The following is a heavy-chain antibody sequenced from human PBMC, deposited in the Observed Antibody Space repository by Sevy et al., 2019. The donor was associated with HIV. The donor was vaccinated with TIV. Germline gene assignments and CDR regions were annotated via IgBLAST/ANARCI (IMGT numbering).Heavy chain of an antibody. Sequence: GGSLRLSCAASGFTFSSYSMNWVRQAPGKGLEWVSSISSSSSYIYYADSVKGRFTITRDNAKNSLYLQMNSLRSEDTAVYYCARDRRCTSGVCYQGSGYYGMDVWGQGTTVTVSS. CDR3: ARDRRCTSGVCYQGSGYYGMDV. J-gene: IGHJ6*02. CDR2: ISSSSSYI. V-gene: IGHV3-21*01. D-gene: IGHD2-8*01. CDR1: GFTFSSYS.